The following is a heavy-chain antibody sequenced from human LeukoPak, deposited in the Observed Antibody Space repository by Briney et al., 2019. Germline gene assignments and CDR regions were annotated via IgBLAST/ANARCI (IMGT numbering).Heavy chain of an antibody. CDR2: FDPEDGET. Sequence: ASVKVSCKVSGYTLTELSMHWVRQAPGKGLEWMGGFDPEDGETIYAQKFQGRVTMTEDTSTDTAYMELSSLRSEDTAVYYCATWHRSGYYSSWFDPWGQGTLVTVSS. CDR3: ATWHRSGYYSSWFDP. J-gene: IGHJ5*02. D-gene: IGHD3-3*01. CDR1: GYTLTELS. V-gene: IGHV1-24*01.